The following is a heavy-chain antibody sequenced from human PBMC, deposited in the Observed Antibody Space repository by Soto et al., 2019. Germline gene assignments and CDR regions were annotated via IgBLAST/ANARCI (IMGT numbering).Heavy chain of an antibody. D-gene: IGHD4-4*01. J-gene: IGHJ6*02. CDR3: TTDSRTTVTTWGRYYYYGMDV. CDR1: GFTFSNAW. Sequence: EGSLRLSCAASGFTFSNAWMNWVRQAPGKGLEWVGRIKSKTDGGTTDYAAPVKGRFTISRDDSKNTLYLQMNSLKTEDTAVYYCTTDSRTTVTTWGRYYYYGMDVWGQGTTVTVSS. CDR2: IKSKTDGGTT. V-gene: IGHV3-15*07.